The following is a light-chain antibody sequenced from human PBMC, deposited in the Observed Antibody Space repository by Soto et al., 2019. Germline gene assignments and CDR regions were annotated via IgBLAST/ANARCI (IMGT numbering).Light chain of an antibody. CDR3: QQRSDWQYT. CDR1: QRITSY. Sequence: EVVLTQSPATLSLSPGERATLSCRASQRITSYLAWYQQRPGQAPRLLMYDATNRASGVPARFSGSKSGTDFTLTISSLLPEDFAVYFCQQRSDWQYTFGQGTKVE. V-gene: IGKV3-11*01. CDR2: DAT. J-gene: IGKJ2*01.